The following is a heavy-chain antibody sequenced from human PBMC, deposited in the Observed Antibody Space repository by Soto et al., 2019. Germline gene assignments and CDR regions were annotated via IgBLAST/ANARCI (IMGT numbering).Heavy chain of an antibody. D-gene: IGHD3-10*01. V-gene: IGHV1-69*01. CDR1: GGTFSSYA. J-gene: IGHJ4*02. Sequence: QVQLVQSGAEVKKPGSSVKVSCKASGGTFSSYAISWVRQAPGQGREWMGGIIPIFGTANYAQKFQGRVTITADDSTSTAYIELTSLRSEDTAVYYCARLVGFGDRDLDYWGQGTLVTVSS. CDR2: IIPIFGTA. CDR3: ARLVGFGDRDLDY.